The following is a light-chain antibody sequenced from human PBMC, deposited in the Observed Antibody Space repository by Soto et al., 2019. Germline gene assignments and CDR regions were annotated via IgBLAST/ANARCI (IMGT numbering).Light chain of an antibody. CDR1: SRDVGSHIL. V-gene: IGLV2-23*02. Sequence: QSALTQPASVSGSPGQSITISCTGTSRDVGSHILVSWYQQHPGQAPKLMIYEVSKRPLGVSTRFSASKSGNTASLTISGLQAEDEADYYCCSYGGSRAVFGGGTKLTVL. J-gene: IGLJ7*01. CDR3: CSYGGSRAV. CDR2: EVS.